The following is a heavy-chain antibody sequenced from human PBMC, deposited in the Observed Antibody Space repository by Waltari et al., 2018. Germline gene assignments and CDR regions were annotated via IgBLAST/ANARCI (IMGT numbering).Heavy chain of an antibody. Sequence: QVQLQESGPGLVKPSETLSLTCAVSGYSISSGSYWGWIRQPPGKGLEWIGSMYHSGSTYYNPSLKRRVTISLDTSKNQFSLNLNSVTAADTAVYYCARGKTIAVADTPWGQGTLVTVSS. CDR1: GYSISSGSY. V-gene: IGHV4-38-2*01. CDR3: ARGKTIAVADTP. D-gene: IGHD6-19*01. J-gene: IGHJ5*02. CDR2: MYHSGST.